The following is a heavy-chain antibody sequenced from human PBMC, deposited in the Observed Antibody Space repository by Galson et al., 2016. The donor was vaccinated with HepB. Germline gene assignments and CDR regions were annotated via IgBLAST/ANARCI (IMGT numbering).Heavy chain of an antibody. Sequence: SLRLSCAASGFTFSTYWMHWVRQAPGKGLVYVSRINSDGSSTNYADSVKGRFTISRDNAKNTLYLQMNSLRAEDTAVYYCAKDTARYCSSTSCSYGMDVWGQGATVTVSS. CDR2: INSDGSST. CDR1: GFTFSTYW. D-gene: IGHD2-2*01. V-gene: IGHV3-74*01. J-gene: IGHJ6*02. CDR3: AKDTARYCSSTSCSYGMDV.